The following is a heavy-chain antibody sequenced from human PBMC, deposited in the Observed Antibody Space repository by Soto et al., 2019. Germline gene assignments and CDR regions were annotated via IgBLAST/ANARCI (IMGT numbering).Heavy chain of an antibody. Sequence: SETLSLTCTVSGASIISDGYYWTWIRQHPGKSLEWLGYIHYSGGATYSPSYNPSLKSRIAISVDTSKRLFSLKLTSVSAADTAVYYCARVTQSYKDRIGYQPFHTWGQGTLVTVSS. J-gene: IGHJ5*02. CDR1: GASIISDGYY. CDR2: IHYSGGATYSP. D-gene: IGHD3-22*01. CDR3: ARVTQSYKDRIGYQPFHT. V-gene: IGHV4-31*03.